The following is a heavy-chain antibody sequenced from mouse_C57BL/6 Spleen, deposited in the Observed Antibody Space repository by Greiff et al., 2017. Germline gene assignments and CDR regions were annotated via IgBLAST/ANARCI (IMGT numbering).Heavy chain of an antibody. D-gene: IGHD2-4*01. J-gene: IGHJ3*01. Sequence: EVQRVESGGGLVKPGGSLKLSCAASGFTFSSYAMSWVRQTPEKRLEWVATISDGGSYTSYPDNVKGRFTISRDNAKNNLYLQMSHLKSEDTAMYYCAREGDYDYDEAWCAYWGQGTLGTVSA. CDR3: AREGDYDYDEAWCAY. CDR1: GFTFSSYA. V-gene: IGHV5-4*01. CDR2: ISDGGSYT.